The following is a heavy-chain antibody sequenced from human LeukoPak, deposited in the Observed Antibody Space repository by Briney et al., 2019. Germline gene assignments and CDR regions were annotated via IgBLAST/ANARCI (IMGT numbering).Heavy chain of an antibody. D-gene: IGHD5-18*01. J-gene: IGHJ4*02. Sequence: SETLSLTCTVSGGSISSYYWSWIRQPAGKGLEWIGRLYTSGSTNYNPSLKSRVTMSVDTSKNQLSLKLSSVTAADTAVYYCARTTPMSTIDYWGQGTLVTVSS. CDR2: LYTSGST. V-gene: IGHV4-4*07. CDR3: ARTTPMSTIDY. CDR1: GGSISSYY.